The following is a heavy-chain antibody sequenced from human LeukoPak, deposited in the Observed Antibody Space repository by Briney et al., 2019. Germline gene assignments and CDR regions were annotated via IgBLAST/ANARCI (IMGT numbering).Heavy chain of an antibody. D-gene: IGHD6-13*01. CDR3: AKVLRGVAAAANDY. J-gene: IGHJ4*02. V-gene: IGHV3-23*01. CDR1: GFTFSNYG. Sequence: TGGSLRLSCAASGFTFSNYGMSWVRQAPGKGLEWVSAISGSGGSTYYADSVKGRFTISRDNSKNTLYLQMNSLRAEDTAVYYCAKVLRGVAAAANDYWGQGTLVTVSS. CDR2: ISGSGGST.